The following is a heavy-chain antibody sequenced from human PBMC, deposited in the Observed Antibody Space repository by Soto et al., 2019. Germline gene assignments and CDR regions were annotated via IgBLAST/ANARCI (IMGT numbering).Heavy chain of an antibody. Sequence: SETLSLTCTVSGGSISSYYWSWIRQPPGKGLEWIGYIYYSGSTNYNPSLKSRVTISVDTSKNQFSLKLSSVTAADTAVYYCGKYSSSSEYYYHGMDVWGKGTTVT. CDR1: GGSISSYY. J-gene: IGHJ6*04. V-gene: IGHV4-59*01. D-gene: IGHD6-6*01. CDR3: GKYSSSSEYYYHGMDV. CDR2: IYYSGST.